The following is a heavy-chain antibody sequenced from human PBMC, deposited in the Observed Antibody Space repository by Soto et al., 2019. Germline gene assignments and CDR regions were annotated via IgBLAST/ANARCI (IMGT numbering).Heavy chain of an antibody. CDR1: DGSISSGDYY. CDR2: IYYSGST. Sequence: SETLSLTCTVSDGSISSGDYYWSWIRQSPGKGLGWIGYIYYSGSTYYNPSLKSRVTISVDTSKNQFSLKLSSVTAADTAVYYCARDEERQTAGTGYYYYGMDVWGQGPTVTSP. D-gene: IGHD6-13*01. V-gene: IGHV4-30-4*08. J-gene: IGHJ6*02. CDR3: ARDEERQTAGTGYYYYGMDV.